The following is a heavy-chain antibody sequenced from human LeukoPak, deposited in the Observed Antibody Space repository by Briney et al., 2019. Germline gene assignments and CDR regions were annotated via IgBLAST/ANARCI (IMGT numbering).Heavy chain of an antibody. CDR3: AKNMGSSGWYRIPKLGYYYYYGMDV. J-gene: IGHJ6*02. D-gene: IGHD6-19*01. CDR2: ISYDGSNK. Sequence: GGSLRLSCAASGFTFRSYGMHGVRQAPGKGLEWVAVISYDGSNKYYADSVKERFTISRDNCKNTLYLQMNRLRAEDTAVYYCAKNMGSSGWYRIPKLGYYYYYGMDVGGQAPRV. V-gene: IGHV3-30*18. CDR1: GFTFRSYG.